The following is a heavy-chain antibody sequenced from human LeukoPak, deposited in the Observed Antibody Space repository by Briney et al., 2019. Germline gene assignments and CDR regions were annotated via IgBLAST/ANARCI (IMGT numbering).Heavy chain of an antibody. D-gene: IGHD4-23*01. CDR2: ISSRGNTI. CDR1: GFTFSSYE. CDR3: ARLDPGKGY. J-gene: IGHJ4*02. Sequence: PGGSLRLSCAASGFTFSSYEMNWVRLAPGKGLEWFSYISSRGNTIYYADSVKGRFTISRGNAKNSLYLQMNSLRAEDTAVYYCARLDPGKGYWGQGTLVTVSS. V-gene: IGHV3-48*03.